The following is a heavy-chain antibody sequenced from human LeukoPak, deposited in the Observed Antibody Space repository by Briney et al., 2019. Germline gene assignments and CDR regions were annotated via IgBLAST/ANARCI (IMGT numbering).Heavy chain of an antibody. V-gene: IGHV3-73*01. CDR1: GFTFSGSA. CDR3: TRTHYYDSSGYPTLNDW. Sequence: GGSLRLSCAASGFTFSGSAMHWVRQASGKGLEWVGRIRSKANSYATAYAASVKGRFTISRGDSKNTADLQMHSPKTEDTAGYYCTRTHYYDSSGYPTLNDWGGQRTLVTAS. J-gene: IGHJ4*01. D-gene: IGHD3-22*01. CDR2: IRSKANSYAT.